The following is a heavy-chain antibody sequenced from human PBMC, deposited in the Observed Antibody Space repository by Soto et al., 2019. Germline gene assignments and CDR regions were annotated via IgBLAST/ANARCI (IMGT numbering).Heavy chain of an antibody. V-gene: IGHV3-23*01. CDR1: GFTFSSYA. CDR3: PKGPDCTNGVCYTRWFDP. CDR2: ISGSGGST. D-gene: IGHD2-8*01. Sequence: GGSLRLSCAASGFTFSSYAMSCVRQAPGKGLEWVSAISGSGGSTYYADSVKGRFTISRDNSKNTLYLQMNSLRAEDTAVYYCPKGPDCTNGVCYTRWFDPWGQGTLVTVSS. J-gene: IGHJ5*02.